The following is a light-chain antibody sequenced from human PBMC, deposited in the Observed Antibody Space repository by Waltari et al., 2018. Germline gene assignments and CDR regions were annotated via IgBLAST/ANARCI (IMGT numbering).Light chain of an antibody. CDR1: QSITSS. J-gene: IGKJ1*01. Sequence: DIQMTQSPSSLSASVGDRVTITCQTSQSITSSLNWYQQKPGKAPKLLIHTVSSLQSGVPSRFSGSGSGTDFTLTISSLQPEDFATYSCQQSYYAPWTFGQGTKVEIK. V-gene: IGKV1-39*01. CDR3: QQSYYAPWT. CDR2: TVS.